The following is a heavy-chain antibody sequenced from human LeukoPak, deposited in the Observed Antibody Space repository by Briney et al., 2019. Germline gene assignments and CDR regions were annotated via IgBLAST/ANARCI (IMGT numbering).Heavy chain of an antibody. D-gene: IGHD3-10*01. Sequence: SETLSLTCGVYNGSFNGYYWTWIRQPPGKGLEWIGEIHRSGNTNYHPSLRSRVTISVDTSKNHVYLTLNSVAAADTAIYYCAASLWFGVNPEYWGQGTLVTVSS. CDR3: AASLWFGVNPEY. V-gene: IGHV4-34*01. J-gene: IGHJ4*02. CDR1: NGSFNGYY. CDR2: IHRSGNT.